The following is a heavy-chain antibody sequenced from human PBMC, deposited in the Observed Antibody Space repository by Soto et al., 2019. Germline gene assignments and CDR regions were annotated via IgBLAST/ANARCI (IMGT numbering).Heavy chain of an antibody. V-gene: IGHV3-23*01. J-gene: IGHJ3*02. CDR2: ISGSGGST. CDR3: AKGVGTWIQLWTDAFDI. Sequence: GGSLRLSCAASGFTFSSYAMSWVRQAPGKGLEWVSAISGSGGSTYYADSVKGRFTISRDNSKNTLYLQMNSLRAEDTAVYYCAKGVGTWIQLWTDAFDIWGQGTMVTVSS. D-gene: IGHD5-18*01. CDR1: GFTFSSYA.